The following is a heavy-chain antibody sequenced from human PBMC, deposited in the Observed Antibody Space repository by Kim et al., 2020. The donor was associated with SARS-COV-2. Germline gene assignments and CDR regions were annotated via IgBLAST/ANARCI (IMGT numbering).Heavy chain of an antibody. J-gene: IGHJ6*02. D-gene: IGHD3-3*01. Sequence: GGSLRLSCAASGFRFDDFAMHWVRQPPGKGLEWVSGITWNSNNIVYADSVKGRLTITRDNAKNSLYLEMNTLRPEDTALYFCVKDRVGQPGTLDWLGVIYSYGMDVWGQGTTITVSS. CDR3: VKDRVGQPGTLDWLGVIYSYGMDV. CDR1: GFRFDDFA. V-gene: IGHV3-9*01. CDR2: ITWNSNNI.